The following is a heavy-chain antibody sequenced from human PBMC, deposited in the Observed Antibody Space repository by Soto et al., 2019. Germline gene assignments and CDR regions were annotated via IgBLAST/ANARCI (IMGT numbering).Heavy chain of an antibody. CDR1: GFTFSDYY. Sequence: NPGGSLRLSCAASGFTFSDYYMSWIRQAPGKGLEWVSYISSSGGTIYYADSVKGRFTISRDNAKNSLYLQMNSLRAEDTAVYYCASQGLVPAAKDYFDYWGQGTLVTVSS. V-gene: IGHV3-11*01. J-gene: IGHJ4*02. CDR3: ASQGLVPAAKDYFDY. D-gene: IGHD2-2*01. CDR2: ISSSGGTI.